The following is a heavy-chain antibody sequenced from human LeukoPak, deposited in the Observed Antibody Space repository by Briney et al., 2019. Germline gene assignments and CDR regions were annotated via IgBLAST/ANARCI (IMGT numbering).Heavy chain of an antibody. V-gene: IGHV1-18*01. J-gene: IGHJ6*02. CDR2: ISAYNGNI. CDR3: ASPDYGAPGREYYYYGMDV. D-gene: IGHD4-17*01. CDR1: GYTFNSFA. Sequence: ASVRVSCKASGYTFNSFAFSWLRQAPGQGLEWVGSISAYNGNINYAQKVQGRAALTTDPSTSTASMELRSLRPDDTAVYYCASPDYGAPGREYYYYGMDVWGQGTTVTLSS.